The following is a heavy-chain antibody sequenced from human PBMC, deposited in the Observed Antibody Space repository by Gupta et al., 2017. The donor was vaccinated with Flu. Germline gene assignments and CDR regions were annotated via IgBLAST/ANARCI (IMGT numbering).Heavy chain of an antibody. V-gene: IGHV3-33*02. CDR2: TWYDGSKK. D-gene: IGHD3-16*01. Sequence: HWVRQAPGKGLEWVAVTWYDGSKKYYADSAKGRFTISRDNSKNTLFLEMSSLRAEDTAVYYCAREIIGGAFDIWGQGTLVTVSS. J-gene: IGHJ3*02. CDR3: AREIIGGAFDI.